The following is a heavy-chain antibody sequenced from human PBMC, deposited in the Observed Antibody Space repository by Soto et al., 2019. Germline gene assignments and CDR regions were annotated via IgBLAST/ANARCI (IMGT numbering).Heavy chain of an antibody. CDR3: AKPYYYDSNGYFPPPYFDY. Sequence: QVQLVESGGGVVQPGRSLRLSCAASGFTFSSYGMHWVRQAPGKGLEWVAVISYDGSNKYYADSVKGRFTISRDNSKNTLYLQMNSLRAEDTAVYYCAKPYYYDSNGYFPPPYFDYWGQGTLVTVSS. CDR2: ISYDGSNK. CDR1: GFTFSSYG. J-gene: IGHJ4*02. D-gene: IGHD3-22*01. V-gene: IGHV3-30*18.